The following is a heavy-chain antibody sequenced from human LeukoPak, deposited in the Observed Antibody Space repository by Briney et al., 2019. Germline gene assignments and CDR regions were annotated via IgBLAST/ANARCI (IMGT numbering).Heavy chain of an antibody. V-gene: IGHV4-34*01. CDR1: GGSFSGYY. D-gene: IGHD3-22*01. CDR3: ARVGITMIVVVPIDAFDI. CDR2: INHSGST. Sequence: SETLSLTCAVYGGSFSGYYWSWIRQPPGKGLEWIGEINHSGSTNYNPSLKSRVTISVNTSKNQFSLKLSSVTAADTAVYYCARVGITMIVVVPIDAFDIWGQGTMVTVSS. J-gene: IGHJ3*02.